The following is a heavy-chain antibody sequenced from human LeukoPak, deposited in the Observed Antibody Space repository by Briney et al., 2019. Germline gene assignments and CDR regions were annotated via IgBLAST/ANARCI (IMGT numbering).Heavy chain of an antibody. CDR3: VREARGYHYTYFDY. V-gene: IGHV3-13*04. D-gene: IGHD5-18*01. CDR1: GFTLGGQD. Sequence: GGSLTLSCTASGFTLGGQDMHWLRQTTGDGLEWVAAVSAGHHAFYAGSVKGRFTVSREDAKNSLYLQMNSLRAGDTAVYYCVREARGYHYTYFDYWGQGSLVTVSS. J-gene: IGHJ4*02. CDR2: VSAGHHA.